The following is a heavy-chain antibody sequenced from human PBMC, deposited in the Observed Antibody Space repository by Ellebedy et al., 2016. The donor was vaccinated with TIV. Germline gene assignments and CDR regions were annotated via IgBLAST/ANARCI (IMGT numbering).Heavy chain of an antibody. CDR1: GFTFSDYY. V-gene: IGHV3-11*06. D-gene: IGHD6-19*01. CDR3: ERRVAGKASFDY. CDR2: IGSSSTHT. Sequence: GESLKISCAASGFTFSDYYMNWIRQAPGKGLEWVSYIGSSSTHTNYADSVKGRFTISGDNVKNSLYLQMNSLRAEDTAVYYCERRVAGKASFDYWGQGTLVTVSS. J-gene: IGHJ4*02.